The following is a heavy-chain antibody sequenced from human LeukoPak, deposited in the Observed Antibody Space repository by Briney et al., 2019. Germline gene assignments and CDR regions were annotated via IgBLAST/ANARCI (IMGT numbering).Heavy chain of an antibody. Sequence: GGSLRLSCAASGFTFSSDTMNWVRQAPGRGLEWLSGISAGGGSTYYADSVRGRFSISRDNSRNTLYLQMNSLRAEDTAVYYCAKDTAGPEYWGQGTLVTVSS. CDR1: GFTFSSDT. V-gene: IGHV3-23*01. D-gene: IGHD6-13*01. J-gene: IGHJ4*02. CDR3: AKDTAGPEY. CDR2: ISAGGGST.